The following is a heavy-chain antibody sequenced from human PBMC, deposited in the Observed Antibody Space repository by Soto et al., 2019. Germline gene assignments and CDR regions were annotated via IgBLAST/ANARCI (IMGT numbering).Heavy chain of an antibody. CDR3: VRGYCTTSPCSGHFQF. CDR1: GYKFTTYF. Sequence: GASVKVSCKASGYKFTTYFIHWVRQAPGQGLEWMGMIHPSGDTGYAQKFRGRVTMTIDTSTTTAYMELRNLTSEDTAVYFSVRGYCTTSPCSGHFQFCRQRPLVTVSS. V-gene: IGHV1-46*01. J-gene: IGHJ1*01. CDR2: IHPSGDT. D-gene: IGHD2-15*01.